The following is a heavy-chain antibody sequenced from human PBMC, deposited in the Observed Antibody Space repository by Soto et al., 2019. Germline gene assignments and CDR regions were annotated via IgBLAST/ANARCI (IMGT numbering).Heavy chain of an antibody. V-gene: IGHV3-53*01. Sequence: EVQLVESGGGLIQPGGSLRLSCAASGFNVSSNYMSWVRQAPGKGLEWLSVIYSGGSTYYAESVKGRFTISRDNSKNTLNLQMNALRVEDTAVYYCARGPHVGISTSWAQGTLVTVSS. J-gene: IGHJ4*02. CDR1: GFNVSSNY. CDR3: ARGPHVGISTS. CDR2: IYSGGST. D-gene: IGHD2-2*01.